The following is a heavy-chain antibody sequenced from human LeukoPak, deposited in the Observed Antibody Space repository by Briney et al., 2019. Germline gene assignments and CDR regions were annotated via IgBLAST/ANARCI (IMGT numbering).Heavy chain of an antibody. CDR1: GFTFSSHA. Sequence: GGSLRLSCAASGFTFSSHAMSWVRQAPGKGLEWVSGISGSGGGTYYADSVKGRFTISRDNSKNTLLLQMISLRAEDTAVYYCAKDRGGPDYYDTSGPDYWGQGTLVTVSS. V-gene: IGHV3-23*01. D-gene: IGHD3-22*01. CDR3: AKDRGGPDYYDTSGPDY. J-gene: IGHJ4*02. CDR2: ISGSGGGT.